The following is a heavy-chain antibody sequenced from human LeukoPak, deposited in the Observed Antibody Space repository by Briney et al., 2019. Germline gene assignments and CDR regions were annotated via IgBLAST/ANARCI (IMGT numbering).Heavy chain of an antibody. Sequence: KPSETPPISCTVSGGSITSYYWHWIRQPPGKGLEWIGYIYYGGSTNYNPSLKSRVTISVDTSRKQFSLKLHSVSAADTAVYHCARDRGRANWFDPWGQGTLVTVSS. CDR1: GGSITSYY. J-gene: IGHJ5*02. CDR3: ARDRGRANWFDP. D-gene: IGHD3-10*01. V-gene: IGHV4-59*01. CDR2: IYYGGST.